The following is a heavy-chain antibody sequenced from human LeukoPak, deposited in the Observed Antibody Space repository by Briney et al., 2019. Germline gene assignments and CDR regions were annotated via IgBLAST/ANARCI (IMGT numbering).Heavy chain of an antibody. J-gene: IGHJ4*02. CDR2: IYYSGST. CDR1: GGSISSSSYY. CDR3: ARGVARSSKFHFSYYFDY. V-gene: IGHV4-39*07. Sequence: SEILSLTCTVSGGSISSSSYYWGWIRQPPGKGLEWIGSIYYSGSTYYNPSLKSRVTISVDTSKNQFSLKLSSVTAADTAVYYCARGVARSSKFHFSYYFDYWGQGTLVTVSS. D-gene: IGHD6-6*01.